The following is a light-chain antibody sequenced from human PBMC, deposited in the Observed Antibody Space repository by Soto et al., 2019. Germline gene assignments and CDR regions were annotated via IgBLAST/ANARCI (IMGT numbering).Light chain of an antibody. CDR2: GAS. J-gene: IGKJ5*01. CDR3: QQYNNWPIT. V-gene: IGKV3-15*01. CDR1: QSVSSN. Sequence: EIVMTQSPATLSVSPGDRATLSCRASQSVSSNLAWYQQKTGQAPRLLIYGASTRATGIPARFSGSGSGTEFTLTISSLQSEDFAVYYCQQYNNWPITFGQGTRLEIK.